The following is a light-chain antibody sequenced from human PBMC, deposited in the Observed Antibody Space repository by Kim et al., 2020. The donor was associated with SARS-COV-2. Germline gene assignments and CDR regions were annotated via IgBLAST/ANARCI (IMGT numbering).Light chain of an antibody. V-gene: IGKV1-5*03. J-gene: IGKJ5*01. Sequence: ASVGDRVTFPCRASQIINSWLAWYQQKPGKAPKLLIYKASTLESGVPSRFSGSGSGTEFTLTISSLQPDDFASYHCQQYEAYPITFGQGTRLEIK. CDR3: QQYEAYPIT. CDR2: KAS. CDR1: QIINSW.